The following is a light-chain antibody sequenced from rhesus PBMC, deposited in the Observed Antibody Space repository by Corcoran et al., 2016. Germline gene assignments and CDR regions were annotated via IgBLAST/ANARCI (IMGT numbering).Light chain of an antibody. Sequence: QVILTQSPATLSLSPGERATLSCRASQSVSSYLAWYQQKPGQAPRLLIYGAFSRATGIPDRFSGSGYGTEFTLTISSLEPEDFAVYYCQKYSSSPHSFGQGTKVEIK. V-gene: IGKV3-53*01. CDR1: QSVSSY. J-gene: IGKJ2*01. CDR2: GAF. CDR3: QKYSSSPHS.